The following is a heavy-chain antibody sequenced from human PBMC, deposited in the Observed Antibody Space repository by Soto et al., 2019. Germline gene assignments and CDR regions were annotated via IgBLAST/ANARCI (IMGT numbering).Heavy chain of an antibody. CDR2: INAGNGNT. CDR3: ARYSSSWTYPSYYYYYGMDV. Sequence: ASVKVSCKASGYTFTSYAMHWVRQAPGQRLEWMGWINAGNGNTKYPQKFQGRVTITRDTSASTAYMELSSLRSEDTAVYYCARYSSSWTYPSYYYYYGMDVWGQGTTVTVSS. V-gene: IGHV1-3*01. CDR1: GYTFTSYA. J-gene: IGHJ6*02. D-gene: IGHD6-13*01.